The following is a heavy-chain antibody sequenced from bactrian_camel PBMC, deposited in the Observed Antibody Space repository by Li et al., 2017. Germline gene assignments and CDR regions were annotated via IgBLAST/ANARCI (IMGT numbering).Heavy chain of an antibody. J-gene: IGHJ4*01. CDR3: AAHWAQGHWSAPAGYVH. D-gene: IGHD1*01. Sequence: HVQLVESGGGSVQTGGALRLSCRSSGYSYHRNCLAWFRQAPEKAREGVAILWSGDGSTYYAEAVKGRFTISQGSALTTAYLQMNNLKPEDTAMYYCAAHWAQGHWSAPAGYVHWGQGTQVTVS. CDR2: LWSGDGST. V-gene: IGHV3S63*01. CDR1: GYSYHRNC.